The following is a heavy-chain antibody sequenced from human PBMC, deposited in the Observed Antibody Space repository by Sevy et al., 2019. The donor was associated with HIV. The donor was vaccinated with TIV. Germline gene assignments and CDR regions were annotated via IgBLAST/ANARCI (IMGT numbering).Heavy chain of an antibody. D-gene: IGHD6-6*01. J-gene: IGHJ3*02. CDR2: IRYDGSNK. V-gene: IGHV3-30*02. CDR3: AKDRGGYSSLSHDAFDI. Sequence: GGSLRLSCAASGFTFSSYGMHWVRQAPGKGLEWVAFIRYDGSNKYYADSVKGRFTISRDNSKNTLYLQMNSLRAEDTAVYYCAKDRGGYSSLSHDAFDIWGQGTMVTVSS. CDR1: GFTFSSYG.